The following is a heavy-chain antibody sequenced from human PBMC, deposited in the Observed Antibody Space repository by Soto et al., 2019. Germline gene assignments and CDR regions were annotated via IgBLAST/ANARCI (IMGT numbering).Heavy chain of an antibody. Sequence: GESLKISCKGSGYSFTTYWIAWVRQMPGKGLEWMGIIYPGDSDTRYSPPFQGQVTILADKSISTAYLQWSSLKASDSAIYYCARQGGWSKGYDYWGPGTLVTVSS. CDR1: GYSFTTYW. J-gene: IGHJ4*02. CDR3: ARQGGWSKGYDY. CDR2: IYPGDSDT. D-gene: IGHD1-26*01. V-gene: IGHV5-51*01.